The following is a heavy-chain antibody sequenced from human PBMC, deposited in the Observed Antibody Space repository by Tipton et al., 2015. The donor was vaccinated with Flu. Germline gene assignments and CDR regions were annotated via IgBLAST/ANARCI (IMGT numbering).Heavy chain of an antibody. CDR3: ARVENSYFFGY. V-gene: IGHV3-33*01. D-gene: IGHD1-26*01. CDR1: GFTFSSYG. J-gene: IGHJ4*02. CDR2: MSYDGSDK. Sequence: QLVQSGGGVVQPGRSLRLSCATSGFTFSSYGMHWVRQAPGKGLEWVAFMSYDGSDKNYADSVKGRFTISRDKSKKTLYLQMNSLRAEDTALYYCARVENSYFFGYWGQGTLVSVSS.